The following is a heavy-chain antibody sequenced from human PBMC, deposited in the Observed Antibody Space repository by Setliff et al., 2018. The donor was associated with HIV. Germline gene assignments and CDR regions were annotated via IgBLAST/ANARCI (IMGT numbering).Heavy chain of an antibody. D-gene: IGHD5-12*01. Sequence: PSETLSLTCTVSGGSISSGDYYWSWIRQPPGKGLEWIGYIYYSGSTYYNPSLKSRVTISVDTSKNQFSLKLSSVTAADTAVYYCARDGDIVATFPPDYWGQGTLVTVLL. CDR2: IYYSGST. CDR3: ARDGDIVATFPPDY. CDR1: GGSISSGDYY. J-gene: IGHJ4*02. V-gene: IGHV4-30-4*08.